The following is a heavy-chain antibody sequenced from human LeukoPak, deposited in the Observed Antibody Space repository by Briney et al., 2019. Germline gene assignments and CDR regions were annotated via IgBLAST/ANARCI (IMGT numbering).Heavy chain of an antibody. CDR2: IWYDGSNK. Sequence: PGGSLRLSCAASGFTFSSYGMHWVRQAPGKGLEWVAVIWYDGSNKYYADSVKGRFAISRDNSKNTLYPQMNSLRAEDTAVYYCARLGTPPYYYYGMDVWGQGTTVTVSS. CDR3: ARLGTPPYYYYGMDV. CDR1: GFTFSSYG. D-gene: IGHD1-14*01. J-gene: IGHJ6*02. V-gene: IGHV3-33*01.